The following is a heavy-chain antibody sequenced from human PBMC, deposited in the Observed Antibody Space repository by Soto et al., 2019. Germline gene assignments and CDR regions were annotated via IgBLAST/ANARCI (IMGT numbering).Heavy chain of an antibody. Sequence: GASVKVSCKTSGFIFTSSAVQWVRQARGRRLEWMGRIVIGSGNTDYAQSFHKRLTLTRDMSTSTVYMELSSLRFEDTAVYYCTRDLPHGSGSYYSQNYYYYGMDVWGQGTTVTVSS. V-gene: IGHV1-58*01. J-gene: IGHJ6*02. CDR2: IVIGSGNT. D-gene: IGHD3-10*01. CDR3: TRDLPHGSGSYYSQNYYYYGMDV. CDR1: GFIFTSSA.